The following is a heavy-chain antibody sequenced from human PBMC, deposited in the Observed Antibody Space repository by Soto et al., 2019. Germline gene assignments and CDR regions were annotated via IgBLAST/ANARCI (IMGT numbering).Heavy chain of an antibody. V-gene: IGHV1-69*02. D-gene: IGHD1-26*01. CDR3: ARGATGWELGI. J-gene: IGHJ3*02. Sequence: QVQLVQSGAEVKKPGSSGKVSCKASGGTFSSYTISWVRQAPGQGLEWMGRIIPILGIANYAQKVQGRVTITADKSTSTAYMELSSLRSEDTAVYYCARGATGWELGIWGQGTMVTVSS. CDR2: IIPILGIA. CDR1: GGTFSSYT.